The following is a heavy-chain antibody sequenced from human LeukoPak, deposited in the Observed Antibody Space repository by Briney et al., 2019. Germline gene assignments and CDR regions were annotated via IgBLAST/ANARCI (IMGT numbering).Heavy chain of an antibody. Sequence: RSLRLSCAASGFTFRSYGMHWVRQAPGKGLEWVAVISYDGSHKYYADSVKGRFSISRDNSKNTLYLQMNSLRAEDTAVYYCAKGARGDTVTSIVGLNWFDPWLQGTDVGVSS. J-gene: IGHJ5*02. V-gene: IGHV3-30*18. D-gene: IGHD4-17*01. CDR1: GFTFRSYG. CDR3: AKGARGDTVTSIVGLNWFDP. CDR2: ISYDGSHK.